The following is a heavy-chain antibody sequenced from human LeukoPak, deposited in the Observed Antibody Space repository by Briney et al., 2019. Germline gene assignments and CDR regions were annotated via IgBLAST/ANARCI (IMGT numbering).Heavy chain of an antibody. CDR2: INHSGST. CDR3: ARHGQQWLVRVYFDY. Sequence: SETLSLTCAVYGGSFSGYYWSWIRQPPGKGLEWIGEINHSGSTNYNPSLKSRVTISVDTSKNQFSLKLSSVTAADTAVYYCARHGQQWLVRVYFDYWGQGTLVTVSS. D-gene: IGHD6-19*01. J-gene: IGHJ4*02. CDR1: GGSFSGYY. V-gene: IGHV4-34*01.